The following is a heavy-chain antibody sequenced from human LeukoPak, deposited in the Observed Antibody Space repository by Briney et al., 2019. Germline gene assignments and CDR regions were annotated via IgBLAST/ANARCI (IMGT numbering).Heavy chain of an antibody. CDR3: ARGRGIAAAWNWFDP. D-gene: IGHD6-13*01. CDR2: MNPNSGNT. J-gene: IGHJ5*02. CDR1: GYTFTSYD. Sequence: GASVKVSCKASGYTFTSYDINWVRQATGQGLEWMGWMNPNSGNTGYAQKFQGRVTMTRNISISTAYMELSSLRSEDTAVYYCARGRGIAAAWNWFDPWGQGTLVTVSS. V-gene: IGHV1-8*01.